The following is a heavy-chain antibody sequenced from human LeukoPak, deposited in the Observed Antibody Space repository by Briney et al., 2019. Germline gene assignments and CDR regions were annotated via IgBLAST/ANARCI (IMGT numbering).Heavy chain of an antibody. CDR3: ARDCSGGSCSFGY. CDR1: GGTFSSYA. V-gene: IGHV1-69*13. Sequence: SVKVSCKASGGTFSSYAISWVRQAPGQGLEWMGGIIPIFGTANYAQKFQGRVTITADESTCTAYMELSSLRSEDTAVYYCARDCSGGSCSFGYWGQGTLVTVSS. D-gene: IGHD2-15*01. J-gene: IGHJ4*02. CDR2: IIPIFGTA.